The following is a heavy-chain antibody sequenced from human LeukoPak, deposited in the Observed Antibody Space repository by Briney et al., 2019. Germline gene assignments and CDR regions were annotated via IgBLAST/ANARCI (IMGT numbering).Heavy chain of an antibody. CDR2: IIPILGIA. D-gene: IGHD1-1*01. Sequence: GSSVKVSCKASGGTFSSYAISWVRQAPGQGLEWMGRIIPILGIANYAQKFQGRVTITADKSTSTAYMELSSLRSEDTAVYYCARGLTRRTSNFDYWGQGTLVTVSS. J-gene: IGHJ4*02. CDR1: GGTFSSYA. CDR3: ARGLTRRTSNFDY. V-gene: IGHV1-69*04.